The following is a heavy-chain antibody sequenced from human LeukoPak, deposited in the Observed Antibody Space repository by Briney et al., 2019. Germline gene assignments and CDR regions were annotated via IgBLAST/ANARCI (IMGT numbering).Heavy chain of an antibody. V-gene: IGHV4-34*01. CDR1: GGSFSGYY. CDR2: INHSGST. D-gene: IGHD2-2*01. J-gene: IGHJ6*03. CDR3: GXXLXEYXXXTSXYYYYYYMDV. Sequence: SETLSLTCAVYGGSFSGYYWSWIRQPPGKGLEWIGEINHSGSTNYNPSLKSRVTISVDTSKNQFSLKLSSVTAADTAVYYCGXXLXEYXXXTSXYYYYYYMDVWGKGTTVTVSS.